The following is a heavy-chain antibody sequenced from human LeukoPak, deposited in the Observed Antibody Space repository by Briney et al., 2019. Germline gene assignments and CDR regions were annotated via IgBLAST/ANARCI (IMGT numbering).Heavy chain of an antibody. CDR3: ARLRLGDLLDY. Sequence: ASVKVSCKASGYTFSSYGMTWVRQSPGQGLEWMGWISAYNGNTNYAQKLQGRVTMTTDTSTSTAYMELRSLRSDDTAVYYCARLRLGDLLDYWGQGTLVTVSS. CDR1: GYTFSSYG. J-gene: IGHJ4*02. CDR2: ISAYNGNT. D-gene: IGHD3-16*01. V-gene: IGHV1-18*01.